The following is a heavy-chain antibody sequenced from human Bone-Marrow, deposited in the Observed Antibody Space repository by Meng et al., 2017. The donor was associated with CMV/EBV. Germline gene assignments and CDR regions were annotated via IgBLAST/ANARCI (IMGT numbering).Heavy chain of an antibody. CDR3: ARGRVVPAADDY. D-gene: IGHD2-2*01. V-gene: IGHV1-8*01. J-gene: IGHJ4*02. CDR2: MNPNSGNT. CDR1: GYTFTSYD. Sequence: ASVKVSCKASGYTFTSYDINWVRQATGQGLEWMGWMNPNSGNTGYAQKFQGRVTMTRNTSISTAYMEPSSLRSEDTAVYYCARGRVVPAADDYWGQGTLVTVSS.